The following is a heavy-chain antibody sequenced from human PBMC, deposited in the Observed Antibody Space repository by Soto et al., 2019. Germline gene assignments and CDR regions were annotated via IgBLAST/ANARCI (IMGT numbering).Heavy chain of an antibody. CDR3: ACSDSSGYYYFDY. CDR1: GFTFTSSA. Sequence: ASVKVSCKASGFTFTSSAVQWVRQARGQRLEWIGWIVVGSGNTNYAQKFQERVTITRDMSTSTAYMELSSLRSEDTAVYYCACSDSSGYYYFDYWGQGTLVTVSS. J-gene: IGHJ4*02. D-gene: IGHD3-22*01. CDR2: IVVGSGNT. V-gene: IGHV1-58*01.